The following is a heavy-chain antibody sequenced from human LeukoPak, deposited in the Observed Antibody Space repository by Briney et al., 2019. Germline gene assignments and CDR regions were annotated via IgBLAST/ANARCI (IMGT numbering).Heavy chain of an antibody. CDR1: RYSISSGCY. J-gene: IGHJ6*03. CDR2: IYHSGST. CDR3: ARQIYDIFYYYYYYMDV. D-gene: IGHD3-9*01. V-gene: IGHV4-38-2*02. Sequence: SETLSLTCSVSRYSISSGCYWGWIRQPPGKGLEWIGSIYHSGSTYYNPSLKSRVTISVDTSKNQFSLKLSSVTAADTAVYYCARQIYDIFYYYYYYMDVWGKGTTVTISS.